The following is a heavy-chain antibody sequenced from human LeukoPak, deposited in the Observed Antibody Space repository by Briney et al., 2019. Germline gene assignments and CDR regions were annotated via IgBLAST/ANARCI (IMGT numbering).Heavy chain of an antibody. D-gene: IGHD2-2*01. CDR2: ISGSGGST. V-gene: IGHV3-23*01. Sequence: GGCLRLSCAASGFTFNSYAMSWVRQAPGKGLEWVSVISGSGGSTYYADSVKGRFTISRDNSKNTLYLQMNSLRAEDTAVYYCAKRSPYCSSTSCWFDPWGQGTLVTVSS. CDR3: AKRSPYCSSTSCWFDP. J-gene: IGHJ5*02. CDR1: GFTFNSYA.